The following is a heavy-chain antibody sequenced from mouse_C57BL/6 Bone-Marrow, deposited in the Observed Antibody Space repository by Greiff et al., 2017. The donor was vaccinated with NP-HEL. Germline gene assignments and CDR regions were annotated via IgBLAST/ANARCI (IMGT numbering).Heavy chain of an antibody. Sequence: VQLQQPGAELVKPGASVKLSCKASGYTFTSYWMHWVKQRPGQGLEWIGMIHPNSGSTNYNEKFKSKATLTVDKSSSTAYMQLSSLTSEDSAVYYCARKGVYYDYDGPWFAYWGQGTLVTVSA. CDR2: IHPNSGST. CDR3: ARKGVYYDYDGPWFAY. V-gene: IGHV1-64*01. J-gene: IGHJ3*01. D-gene: IGHD2-4*01. CDR1: GYTFTSYW.